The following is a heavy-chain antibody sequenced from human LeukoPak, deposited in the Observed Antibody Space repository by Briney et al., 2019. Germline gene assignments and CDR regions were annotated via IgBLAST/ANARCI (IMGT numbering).Heavy chain of an antibody. CDR3: ARAVVPAAMGVDYYYYGMDV. V-gene: IGHV3-33*01. D-gene: IGHD2-2*01. Sequence: PGGSLRLSCAASGFTFSSYGMHWVRQAPGKGLEWVAVIWYDGSNKYYADSVKGRFTISRDNSKNTLYLQMNSLRAEDTAVYYCARAVVPAAMGVDYYYYGMDVWGQGTTVTVSS. CDR1: GFTFSSYG. J-gene: IGHJ6*02. CDR2: IWYDGSNK.